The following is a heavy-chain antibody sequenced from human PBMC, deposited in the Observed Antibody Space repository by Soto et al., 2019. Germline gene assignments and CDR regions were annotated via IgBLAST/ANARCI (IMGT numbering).Heavy chain of an antibody. J-gene: IGHJ4*02. Sequence: GGSLRLSCAASGFTFSSYAMSWVRQAPGKGLEWVSAISGSGGTTYYADSVKGRFTIPRDNAKNSLYLHMNSLKADDTAVYYCARDVILRSFDWFPPVATIQDYWGQGTLVTVSS. D-gene: IGHD3-9*01. CDR1: GFTFSSYA. CDR3: ARDVILRSFDWFPPVATIQDY. V-gene: IGHV3-23*01. CDR2: ISGSGGTT.